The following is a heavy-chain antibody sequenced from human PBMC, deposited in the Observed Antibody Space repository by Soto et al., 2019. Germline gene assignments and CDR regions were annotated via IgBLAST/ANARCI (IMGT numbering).Heavy chain of an antibody. Sequence: SETLSLTCTVSGGSISSSSYYWGWIRQPPGKGLEWIGSIYYSGSTYYNPSLKSRVTISVDTSKNQFSLKLSSVTAADTAVYYCARDISASDGDYWGQGTLGAVAS. CDR3: ARDISASDGDY. V-gene: IGHV4-39*02. CDR1: GGSISSSSYY. CDR2: IYYSGST. D-gene: IGHD2-21*01. J-gene: IGHJ4*02.